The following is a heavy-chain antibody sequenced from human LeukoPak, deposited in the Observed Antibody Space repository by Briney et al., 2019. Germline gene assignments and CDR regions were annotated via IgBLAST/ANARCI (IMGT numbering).Heavy chain of an antibody. Sequence: PSETLSLTCTVSGGSISSYYWSWIRQPPGKGLEWIGYIYYSGSTNYNPSLKSRVTISVDTSKNHFSLKLSSVTAADTAVYYCARNYYGSGDAFDIWGQGTMVTVSS. J-gene: IGHJ3*02. CDR1: GGSISSYY. CDR2: IYYSGST. CDR3: ARNYYGSGDAFDI. D-gene: IGHD3-10*01. V-gene: IGHV4-59*08.